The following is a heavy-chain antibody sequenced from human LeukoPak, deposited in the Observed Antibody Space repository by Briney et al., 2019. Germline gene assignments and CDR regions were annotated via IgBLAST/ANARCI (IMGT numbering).Heavy chain of an antibody. J-gene: IGHJ4*02. V-gene: IGHV4-34*01. CDR1: GGSLSGYY. CDR2: INHSGST. D-gene: IGHD1-26*01. Sequence: SETLSLTCAVYGGSLSGYYWSWIRQPPGKGLEWIGEINHSGSTNYNPSLKSRVTISVDTSKNQFSLKRSSVTAADTAVYYCAALVGATGDYFDYWGQGTLVTVSS. CDR3: AALVGATGDYFDY.